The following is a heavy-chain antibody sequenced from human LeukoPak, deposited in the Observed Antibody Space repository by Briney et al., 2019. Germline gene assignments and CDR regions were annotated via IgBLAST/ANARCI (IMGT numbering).Heavy chain of an antibody. V-gene: IGHV1-8*01. CDR3: ARAAKLGIAVAGTSYNDY. J-gene: IGHJ4*02. CDR1: GYTFTSYD. D-gene: IGHD6-19*01. Sequence: ASVKVSCKASGYTFTSYDINWVRQATGQGLEWMGWMNPNSGNTGYAQKFQGRVTMTRNTSISTAYTELSSLRSEDTAVYYCARAAKLGIAVAGTSYNDYWGQGTLVTVSS. CDR2: MNPNSGNT.